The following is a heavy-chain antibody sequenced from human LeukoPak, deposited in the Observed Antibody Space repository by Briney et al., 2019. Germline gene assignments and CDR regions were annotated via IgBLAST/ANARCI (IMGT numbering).Heavy chain of an antibody. CDR3: ARDADTAMGLDY. Sequence: ASVKVSCKASGGTFSSYAISWVRQAPGQGLEWMGRIIPILGIANYAQKFQGRVTITADKSTSTAYKELSSLRSEDTAVYYCARDADTAMGLDYWGQGTLVTVSS. CDR2: IIPILGIA. D-gene: IGHD5-18*01. CDR1: GGTFSSYA. J-gene: IGHJ4*02. V-gene: IGHV1-69*04.